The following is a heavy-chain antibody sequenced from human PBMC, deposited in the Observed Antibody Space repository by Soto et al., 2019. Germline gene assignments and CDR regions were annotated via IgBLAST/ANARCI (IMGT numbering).Heavy chain of an antibody. D-gene: IGHD2-21*01. J-gene: IGHJ5*02. CDR1: GFTFSDAW. Sequence: PGGSLRLSCAASGFTFSDAWMSWVRQAPGKGLDWVGRIKSKSDGGTTEYVAPVRGRFTISRDDSKNTLYLQMNSLKTEDTAVYYCTTDLWRIAVVVRSTGYFNPWGQGTPVTVSS. CDR3: TTDLWRIAVVVRSTGYFNP. V-gene: IGHV3-15*01. CDR2: IKSKSDGGTT.